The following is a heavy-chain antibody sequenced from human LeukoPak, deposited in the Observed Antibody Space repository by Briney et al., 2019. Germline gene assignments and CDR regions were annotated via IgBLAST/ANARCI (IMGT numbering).Heavy chain of an antibody. Sequence: LRLSCAVSGFTFSDYTMNWVRQAPGKGLEWIGTISYSGSTYYNPSLKSRVTISVDTSKNQFSLELSSVTAADTAVYYCARHFDYWGQGTLVTVSS. J-gene: IGHJ4*02. CDR1: GFTFSDYT. CDR3: ARHFDY. V-gene: IGHV4-30-2*03. CDR2: ISYSGST.